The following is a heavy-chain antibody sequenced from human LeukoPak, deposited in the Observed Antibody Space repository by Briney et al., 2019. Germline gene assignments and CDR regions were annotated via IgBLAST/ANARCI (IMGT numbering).Heavy chain of an antibody. D-gene: IGHD1-26*01. Sequence: GGSLRLSCAASGFTFSNAWMSWVRQAPGKGLEWIGQIKSKNEGETTDYAAPVKGRFTISRDDSKNTLYLQMNSLKTEDTAVYYCWDLGATTGWEYWGQGTLVTVSS. CDR3: WDLGATTGWEY. CDR2: IKSKNEGETT. J-gene: IGHJ4*02. CDR1: GFTFSNAW. V-gene: IGHV3-15*01.